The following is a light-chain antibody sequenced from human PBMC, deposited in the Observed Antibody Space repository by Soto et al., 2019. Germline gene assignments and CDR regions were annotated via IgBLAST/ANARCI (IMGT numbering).Light chain of an antibody. V-gene: IGLV2-14*01. CDR1: SDNY. J-gene: IGLJ1*01. CDR3: SSYTNSRTLL. CDR2: GVT. Sequence: QSVLTQPASVSGSPGPSITIACTGTSDNYVSWYQQHPGKVPKLMIYGVTNRPSGVSDRFSGSKSGNTASLTISGLQTEDEADYYCSSYTNSRTLLFGAGTKVTFL.